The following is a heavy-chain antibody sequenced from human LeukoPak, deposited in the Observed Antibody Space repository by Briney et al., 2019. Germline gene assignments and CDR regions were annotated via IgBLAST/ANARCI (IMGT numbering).Heavy chain of an antibody. D-gene: IGHD2-15*01. Sequence: PGGSLRLSCAASGFTVSSNYMSWVRQAPGKGLEWVSVIYSGGSTYYVGSVKGRFTISRDNSKNTLYLQMNSLRAEDTAVYYCAKVAVVVAATPYGHDAFDIWGQGTMVTVSS. CDR2: IYSGGST. J-gene: IGHJ3*02. V-gene: IGHV3-53*01. CDR3: AKVAVVVAATPYGHDAFDI. CDR1: GFTVSSNY.